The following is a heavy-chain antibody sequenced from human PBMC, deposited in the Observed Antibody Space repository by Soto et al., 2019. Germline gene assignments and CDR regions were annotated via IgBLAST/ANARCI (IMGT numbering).Heavy chain of an antibody. D-gene: IGHD1-26*01. V-gene: IGHV3-23*04. Sequence: EVQLVDSGGGLVQPGGSLRLSCAASGFIFGNYVMSWVRQAPGKGLEWVSSISDSGGTSYYADSVKGRFTISRDNSKNTVYLQMNSLRAEDTVIYYCAKRPRALLTFDYWGQGTLVTVSS. J-gene: IGHJ4*02. CDR2: ISDSGGTS. CDR3: AKRPRALLTFDY. CDR1: GFIFGNYV.